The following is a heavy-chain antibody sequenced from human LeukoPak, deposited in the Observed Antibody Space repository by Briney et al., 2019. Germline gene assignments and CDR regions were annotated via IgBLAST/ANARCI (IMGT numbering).Heavy chain of an antibody. CDR2: ISSSSSYI. D-gene: IGHD6-6*01. CDR3: ARDPPLVPFDY. CDR1: GFTFSSYS. Sequence: GGSLRLSCAASGFTFSSYSMNWVRQAPGKGLEWVSSISSSSSYIYYADSVKGRFTISRDNAKNSLYLQMNSLRAEDAAVYYCARDPPLVPFDYWGQGTLVTVSS. J-gene: IGHJ4*02. V-gene: IGHV3-21*01.